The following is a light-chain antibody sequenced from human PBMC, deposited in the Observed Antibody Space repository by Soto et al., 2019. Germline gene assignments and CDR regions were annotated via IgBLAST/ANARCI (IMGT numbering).Light chain of an antibody. CDR1: QSVTSNY. CDR3: QQYGSSPWT. J-gene: IGKJ1*01. V-gene: IGKV3-20*01. Sequence: EIVLTQSPGTLSLFAGERATLSCRATQSVTSNYLAWYQQKPGQAPRLLIYIASRRATGIPDRFSGSGSGTDFTLTISRLEHEDSAVYYCQQYGSSPWTFGQGTKVEIK. CDR2: IAS.